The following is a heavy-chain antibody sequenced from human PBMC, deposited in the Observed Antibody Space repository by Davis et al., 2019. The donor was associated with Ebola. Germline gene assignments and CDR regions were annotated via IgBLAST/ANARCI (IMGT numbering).Heavy chain of an antibody. V-gene: IGHV4-34*01. J-gene: IGHJ1*01. CDR3: GRVQAPLKAGLDFQH. CDR2: INHSGST. Sequence: PGGSLRLSCAVYGGSFSGYYWSWIRQPPGKGLEWIGEINHSGSTNYNPSLKSRVTISVDTSKNQFSLKLSSVTAADTAVYYCGRVQAPLKAGLDFQHWGQGTLVTVSS. CDR1: GGSFSGYY.